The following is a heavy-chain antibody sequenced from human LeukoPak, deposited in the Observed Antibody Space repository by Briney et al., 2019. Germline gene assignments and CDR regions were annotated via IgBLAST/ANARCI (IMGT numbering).Heavy chain of an antibody. D-gene: IGHD6-13*01. V-gene: IGHV4-39*01. J-gene: IGHJ4*02. Sequence: PSKTLSLTCTVSGFSINTSSYYWGWIRQPPGKGLEWMGSVYYSGSTYYNPSLRSRVTISVDTSKNQFSLKLSFVTAADTAVYYCARRRSSWYYVDFWGQGTLVTVSS. CDR3: ARRRSSWYYVDF. CDR1: GFSINTSSYY. CDR2: VYYSGST.